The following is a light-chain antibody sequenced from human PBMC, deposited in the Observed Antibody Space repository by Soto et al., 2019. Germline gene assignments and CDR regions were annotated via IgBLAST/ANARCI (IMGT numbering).Light chain of an antibody. V-gene: IGKV1-39*01. J-gene: IGKJ4*01. CDR1: QKINNF. CDR2: LAS. Sequence: DIQMTQSPSSLSASVGDSVTITCRASQKINNFLNWYQQKPGKAPKLLIFLASTLESGVPSRFGGSGSGTDFTLSIRSLQPEDSATYYCQQSLGNPRTFGGGTKVDIK. CDR3: QQSLGNPRT.